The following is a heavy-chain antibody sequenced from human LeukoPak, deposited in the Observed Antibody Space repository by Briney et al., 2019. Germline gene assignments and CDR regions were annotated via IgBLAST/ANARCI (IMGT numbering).Heavy chain of an antibody. V-gene: IGHV1-8*01. CDR2: MNPNSGNT. J-gene: IGHJ5*02. D-gene: IGHD4-23*01. Sequence: ASVKVSCKASGYAFTSYDINWVRQAPGQGLEWMGWMNPNSGNTGYAQKFQGRVTMTRNTSISTAYMELSSLGSEDTAVYYCARDYGGNSGWFDPWGQGTLVTVSS. CDR3: ARDYGGNSGWFDP. CDR1: GYAFTSYD.